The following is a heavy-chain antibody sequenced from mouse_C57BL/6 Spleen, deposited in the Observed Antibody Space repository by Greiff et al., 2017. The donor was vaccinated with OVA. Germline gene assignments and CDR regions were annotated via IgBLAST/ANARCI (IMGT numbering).Heavy chain of an antibody. CDR3: ARRITTVVATDFDY. V-gene: IGHV1-50*01. D-gene: IGHD1-1*01. J-gene: IGHJ2*01. CDR1: GYTFTSYW. Sequence: QVQLKQPGAELVKPGASVKLSCKASGYTFTSYWMQWVKQRPGQGLEWIGEIDPSDSYTKYNQKFKGKATLTVDTSSSTAYMQLSSLTSEDSAVYYCARRITTVVATDFDYWGQGTTLTVSS. CDR2: IDPSDSYT.